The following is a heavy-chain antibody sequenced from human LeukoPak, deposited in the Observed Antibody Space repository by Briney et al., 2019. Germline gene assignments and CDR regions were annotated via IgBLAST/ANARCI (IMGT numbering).Heavy chain of an antibody. CDR1: GYTFTGYY. J-gene: IGHJ5*02. CDR3: ARVVVAATPGLSWFDP. Sequence: SVKVSCKASGYTFTGYYMHWVRQAPGQGLEWMGGIIPIFGTANYAQKFQGRVTITADKSTSTAYMELSSLRSEDTAVYYCARVVVAATPGLSWFDPWGQGTLVTVSS. V-gene: IGHV1-69*06. CDR2: IIPIFGTA. D-gene: IGHD2-15*01.